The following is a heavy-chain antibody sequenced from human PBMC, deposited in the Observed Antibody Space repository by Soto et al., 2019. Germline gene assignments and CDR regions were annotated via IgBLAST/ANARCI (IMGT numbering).Heavy chain of an antibody. J-gene: IGHJ6*02. D-gene: IGHD5-18*01. CDR3: ARAGYGPVAASGVEYYYYAMDV. Sequence: QVQLVQSGAEVKKPGSSVKVSCKASGGTFSSYAISWVRQAPGQGLEWMGGIIPIFGTANYAQKFQGRVTITADESTSTAYMGLSSLRSEATAVYYCARAGYGPVAASGVEYYYYAMDVWGQGTTVTVSS. CDR2: IIPIFGTA. V-gene: IGHV1-69*01. CDR1: GGTFSSYA.